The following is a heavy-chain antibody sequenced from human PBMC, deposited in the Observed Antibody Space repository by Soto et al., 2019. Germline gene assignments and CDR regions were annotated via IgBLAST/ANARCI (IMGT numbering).Heavy chain of an antibody. Sequence: QVQLVQSGAEVKKPGASVKLSCKASGYTFINYYIHWVRQAPGQGLEWMGIFDPTSGSTNYAQKFQGRVTLTMDTSTRTVYMELSSLRFDDTAVYYCARDLAAGDYWGQGTLVTVSS. J-gene: IGHJ4*02. D-gene: IGHD6-13*01. CDR2: FDPTSGST. CDR3: ARDLAAGDY. CDR1: GYTFINYY. V-gene: IGHV1-46*01.